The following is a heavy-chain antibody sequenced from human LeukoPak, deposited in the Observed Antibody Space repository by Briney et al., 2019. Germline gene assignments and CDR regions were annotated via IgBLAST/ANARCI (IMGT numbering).Heavy chain of an antibody. CDR3: ARRQHMGATTGPYYYYYGMDV. CDR2: IYYSGST. Sequence: SETLSLTCTVSGGSISSYYWSWIRQPPGKGLEWIGYIYYSGSTNYNPSLKSRVTISVDTSKNQFSLKLSSVTAADTAVYYCARRQHMGATTGPYYYYYGMDVWGQGTTVTVSS. CDR1: GGSISSYY. J-gene: IGHJ6*02. V-gene: IGHV4-59*08. D-gene: IGHD1-26*01.